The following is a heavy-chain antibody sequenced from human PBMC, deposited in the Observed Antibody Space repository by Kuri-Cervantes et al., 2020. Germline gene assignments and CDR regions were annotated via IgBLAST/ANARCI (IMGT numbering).Heavy chain of an antibody. CDR1: GFTFSSYA. V-gene: IGHV3-30*04. CDR2: ISYNGNNK. CDR3: AKVLTRYYDSSGDALDI. Sequence: GGSLRLSCKASGFTFSSYAVHWVRQGPGKGLEWVAVISYNGNNKYYADSVKGRFTISRDNSKNTLYMQMNSLRAEDTAIYYCAKVLTRYYDSSGDALDIWGQGTMVTVSS. J-gene: IGHJ3*02. D-gene: IGHD3-22*01.